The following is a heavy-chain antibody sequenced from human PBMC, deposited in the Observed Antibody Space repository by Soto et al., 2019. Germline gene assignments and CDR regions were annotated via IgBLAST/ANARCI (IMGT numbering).Heavy chain of an antibody. D-gene: IGHD6-13*01. V-gene: IGHV4-39*01. Sequence: QLQLQESGPGLVKPSETLSLTCTVSGGSISSSSYYWGWIRQPPGKGLEWIGSIYYSGSTYYNPSLKSRVTISVDTSKNQFSLKLSSVTAADTAVYYCARALRLGYSRAPSLSPFDPWGQGTLVTVSS. CDR2: IYYSGST. CDR1: GGSISSSSYY. CDR3: ARALRLGYSRAPSLSPFDP. J-gene: IGHJ5*02.